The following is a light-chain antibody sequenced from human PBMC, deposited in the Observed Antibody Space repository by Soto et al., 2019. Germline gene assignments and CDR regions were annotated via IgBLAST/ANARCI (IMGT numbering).Light chain of an antibody. CDR3: SSYRSSSKRV. Sequence: QSALTQPASVSGSPGQSITISCTGTISDVGGYKYVSWYQQHLGKATKLTVSGVSNRPSGVANRFSGSKYGNTASRNISGLQADDEVDYYCSSYRSSSKRVFGTGTKLTVL. CDR2: GVS. V-gene: IGLV2-14*03. J-gene: IGLJ1*01. CDR1: ISDVGGYKY.